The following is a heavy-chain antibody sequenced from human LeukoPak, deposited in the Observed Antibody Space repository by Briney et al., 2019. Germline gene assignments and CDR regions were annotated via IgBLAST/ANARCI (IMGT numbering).Heavy chain of an antibody. CDR2: IYPGDSDT. V-gene: IGHV5-51*01. Sequence: GASLQISCKGSGYSFTSYWIGWVRQLPGKGLEWMGIIYPGDSDTRYSPSFQGQVTISADKSISTAYLQWSSLKASDTAMYYCARRHKDTSYGSGDYWGQGTLVTVSS. J-gene: IGHJ4*02. CDR1: GYSFTSYW. D-gene: IGHD3-10*01. CDR3: ARRHKDTSYGSGDY.